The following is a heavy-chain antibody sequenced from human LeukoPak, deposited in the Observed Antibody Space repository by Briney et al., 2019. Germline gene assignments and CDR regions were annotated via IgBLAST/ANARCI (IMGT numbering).Heavy chain of an antibody. J-gene: IGHJ5*02. CDR3: ARENYCTNGVCWAFDP. V-gene: IGHV4-30-4*01. Sequence: PSQTLSLTCTVSGGSVSSGNYYWSWIRQHPGKGLEWIGNIYYTGSTSYNSSLKSRVTISIDTSKNQFSLQLSSVTAADTAVYFCARENYCTNGVCWAFDPWGQGTLVTVSS. D-gene: IGHD2-8*01. CDR1: GGSVSSGNYY. CDR2: IYYTGST.